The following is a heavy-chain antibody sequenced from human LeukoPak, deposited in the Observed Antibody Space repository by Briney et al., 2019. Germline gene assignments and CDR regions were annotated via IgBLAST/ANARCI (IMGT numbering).Heavy chain of an antibody. CDR2: ISSSSSYI. D-gene: IGHD3-22*01. J-gene: IGHJ4*02. CDR1: GFTFSSYS. Sequence: GGSLRLSCAASGFTFSSYSMNWVRQAPGKGLEWVSSISSSSSYIYYADSVKGRFTISRDNAKNSLYLQMNSLRAEDTAVYYCARAPYYYDSSGYQGDYWGQGTLVTVSS. CDR3: ARAPYYYDSSGYQGDY. V-gene: IGHV3-21*01.